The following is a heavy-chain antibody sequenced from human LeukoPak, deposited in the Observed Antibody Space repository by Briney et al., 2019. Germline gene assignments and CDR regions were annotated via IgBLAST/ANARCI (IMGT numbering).Heavy chain of an antibody. V-gene: IGHV3-9*01. J-gene: IGHJ4*02. CDR3: ARDEDY. CDR1: GFTFDDYA. CDR2: ISWNSGSI. Sequence: GGSLRLSCAASGFTFDDYAMHWVRQAPGKGLEWVSGISWNSGSIGYADSVKGRFTISRDNAKNSLYLQMNSLRAEDTAVYYCARDEDYWGQGTLVTVSS.